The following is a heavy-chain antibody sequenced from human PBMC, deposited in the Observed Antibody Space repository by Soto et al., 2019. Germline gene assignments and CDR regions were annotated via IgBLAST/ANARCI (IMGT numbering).Heavy chain of an antibody. CDR1: GYTFTSHG. D-gene: IGHD2-2*01. CDR2: ISAYNGNT. CDR3: ARTYCSSARCYSDY. J-gene: IGHJ4*02. V-gene: IGHV1-18*04. Sequence: QVQLAQSGAEVKKPGASVKVSCKTSGYTFTSHGISWVRQAPGQGLEWMGWISAYNGNTNYAQKLQGRVTMTTDTPTSTAYMELRSLRSDDTAVYYCARTYCSSARCYSDYWGQGTLVTVSS.